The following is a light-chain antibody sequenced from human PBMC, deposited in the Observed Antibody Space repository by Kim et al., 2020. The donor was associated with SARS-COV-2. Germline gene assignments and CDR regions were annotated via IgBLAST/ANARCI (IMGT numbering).Light chain of an antibody. J-gene: IGKJ4*01. V-gene: IGKV3-11*01. Sequence: FSPGERPTRSCRASRSVSPFLAWFQQNPGQAPRLLIYDASDRATGIPARFSGSGSGTDFTLTITSLEAEDFAVYYCHQRRDWPLTFGGGTKVDIK. CDR3: HQRRDWPLT. CDR2: DAS. CDR1: RSVSPF.